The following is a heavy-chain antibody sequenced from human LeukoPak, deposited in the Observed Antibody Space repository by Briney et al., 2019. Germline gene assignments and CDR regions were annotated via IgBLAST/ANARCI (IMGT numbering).Heavy chain of an antibody. D-gene: IGHD2-21*01. CDR1: GGSISGYY. V-gene: IGHV4-4*07. CDR2: FYSSVSA. Sequence: PSETLSLTCIVSGGSISGYYWNWIRQSAGKGLEWIGRFYSSVSADYNPSLKRRVTMSLDTSKNQFSLKLSSVTAADTAVYYCARGTYCGSDCYSFEYWGQGTLVTVSS. J-gene: IGHJ4*02. CDR3: ARGTYCGSDCYSFEY.